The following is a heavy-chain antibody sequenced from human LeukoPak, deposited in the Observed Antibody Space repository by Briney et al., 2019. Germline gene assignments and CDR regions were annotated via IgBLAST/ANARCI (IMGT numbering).Heavy chain of an antibody. CDR1: GFTFSTYA. CDR2: ISGDNPGT. V-gene: IGHV3-23*01. CDR3: AKAPVGHCSGAFCYHFDS. D-gene: IGHD2-15*01. Sequence: GGSLRLSCAASGFTFSTYAMSWVRQTSGKGLEWVAAISGDNPGTYHANSVKGRFTIPRDNSKNTLHLQMSGLRAEDTARYYCAKAPVGHCSGAFCYHFDSWGQGTLVTVSS. J-gene: IGHJ4*02.